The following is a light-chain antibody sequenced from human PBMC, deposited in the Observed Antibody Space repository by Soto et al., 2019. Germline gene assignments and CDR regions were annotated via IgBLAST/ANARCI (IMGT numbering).Light chain of an antibody. CDR1: QSVSSD. J-gene: IGKJ1*01. Sequence: EVVLTQSPGTRSLSPGERPTLSVSSSQSVSSDLAWYHQKPGQAPRLLIYGASTRATGIPARFSGSGSGTEFTLTINSLQSEDFAVYYCQQYNNWPRTFGQGTNVDIK. CDR3: QQYNNWPRT. CDR2: GAS. V-gene: IGKV3-15*01.